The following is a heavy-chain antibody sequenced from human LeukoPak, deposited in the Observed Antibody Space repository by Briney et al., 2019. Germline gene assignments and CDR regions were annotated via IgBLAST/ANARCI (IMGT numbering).Heavy chain of an antibody. CDR2: INPNSGGT. J-gene: IGHJ4*02. D-gene: IGHD6-19*01. Sequence: GASVKVSCKASGYTFTGYYMHWVRQAPGQGLEWMGRINPNSGGTNYAQKFQDRVTMTRDTSISTAYMELSRLRSDDTAVYYCARVRVQQWLSCLGYWGQGTLATVSS. CDR3: ARVRVQQWLSCLGY. CDR1: GYTFTGYY. V-gene: IGHV1-2*06.